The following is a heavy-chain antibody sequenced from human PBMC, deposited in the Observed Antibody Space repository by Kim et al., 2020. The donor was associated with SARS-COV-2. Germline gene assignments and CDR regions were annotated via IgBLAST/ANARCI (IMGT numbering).Heavy chain of an antibody. CDR2: ISGRGGSH. Sequence: GGSLRLSCAASGFTFSDSCMYWVRQAPGKGLEWGSSISGRGGSHDENDSPGGRITISRNTYNGTYYQQNNILGVDKTAVYFCAKAQNENVWYFDY. V-gene: IGHV3-23*01. D-gene: IGHD3-16*01. CDR1: GFTFSDSC. J-gene: IGHJ4*01. CDR3: AKAQNENVWYFDY.